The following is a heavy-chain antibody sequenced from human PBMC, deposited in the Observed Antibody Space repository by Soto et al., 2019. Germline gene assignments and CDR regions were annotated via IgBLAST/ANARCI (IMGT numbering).Heavy chain of an antibody. J-gene: IGHJ4*02. CDR3: ARGVLTPDYFDY. V-gene: IGHV1-69*13. D-gene: IGHD3-9*01. CDR1: GGTFSSYA. CDR2: IIPIFGTA. Sequence: SSVKVSCKASGGTFSSYAISWVRQAPGQGLEWMGGIIPIFGTANYAQKFQGRVTITADESTSTAYMELSSLRSEDTAVYYCARGVLTPDYFDYWGQGTLVTVSS.